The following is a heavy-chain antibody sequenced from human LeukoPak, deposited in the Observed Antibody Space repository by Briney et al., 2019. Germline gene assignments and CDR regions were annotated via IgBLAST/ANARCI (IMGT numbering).Heavy chain of an antibody. Sequence: SETLSLTCAVYGGSFSGYYWSWLRQPPGKGLEWIGEINHSGSTNYNPSLKRRVTISVDTSKNQFSLKLSSVTAADTAVYYCASRGYDILTGYYHFDYWGQGTLVTVSS. CDR3: ASRGYDILTGYYHFDY. D-gene: IGHD3-9*01. CDR1: GGSFSGYY. V-gene: IGHV4-34*01. CDR2: INHSGST. J-gene: IGHJ4*02.